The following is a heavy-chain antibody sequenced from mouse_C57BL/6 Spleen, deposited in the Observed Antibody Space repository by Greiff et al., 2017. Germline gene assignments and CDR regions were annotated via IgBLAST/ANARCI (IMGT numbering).Heavy chain of an antibody. J-gene: IGHJ2*01. D-gene: IGHD1-1*01. V-gene: IGHV1-50*01. CDR2: IDPSDSYT. Sequence: QVHVKQPGAELVKPGASVKLSCKASGYTFTSYWMQWVKQRPGQGLEWIGEIDPSDSYTNYNQKFKGKATLTVDTSSSTAYMQLSSLTSEDSAVYYCARGGTTVVVGFDYWGQGTTLTVSS. CDR1: GYTFTSYW. CDR3: ARGGTTVVVGFDY.